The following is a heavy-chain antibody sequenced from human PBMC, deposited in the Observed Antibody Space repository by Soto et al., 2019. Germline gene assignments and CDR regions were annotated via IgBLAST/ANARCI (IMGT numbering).Heavy chain of an antibody. D-gene: IGHD3-22*01. Sequence: QVQLQESGPGLVKPSQTLSLTCTVSGGSISSGGYYWSWIRQHPGKGLEWTGYIYYSGSTYYSQALRRRVTISVDTSKNQFSLKRSCGTAADTAVYYCARDHGDYYDSSGYSEGDAFDIWGQGTMVTVSS. CDR2: IYYSGST. CDR1: GGSISSGGYY. J-gene: IGHJ3*02. CDR3: ARDHGDYYDSSGYSEGDAFDI. V-gene: IGHV4-31*03.